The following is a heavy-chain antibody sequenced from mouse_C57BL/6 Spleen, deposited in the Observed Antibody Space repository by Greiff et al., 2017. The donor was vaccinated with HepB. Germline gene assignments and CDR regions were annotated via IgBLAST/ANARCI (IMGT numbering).Heavy chain of an antibody. J-gene: IGHJ4*01. CDR1: GYTFTSYW. Sequence: VQLQQSGAELVKPGASVKMSCKASGYTFTSYWITWVKQRPGQGLEWIGDIYPGSGSTNYNEKFKSKATLTVDTSTSAAYMQLSSLTSEDSAVYYCARWSLYYAMDYWGQGTSVTVSS. V-gene: IGHV1-55*01. D-gene: IGHD6-2*01. CDR3: ARWSLYYAMDY. CDR2: IYPGSGST.